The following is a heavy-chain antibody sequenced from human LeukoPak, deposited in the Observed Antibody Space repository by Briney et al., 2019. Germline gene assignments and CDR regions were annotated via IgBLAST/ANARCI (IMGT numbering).Heavy chain of an antibody. CDR3: ARVDEWAAAPDY. Sequence: ASVKVSCKASGYAFTAYYMQWVRLAPGQGLEWMGWINPNSGGTNYAQKFQGRVTMTRDTSISTAYMELSRLRSDDTAVYYCARVDEWAAAPDYWGQGTLVTVSS. J-gene: IGHJ4*02. CDR2: INPNSGGT. V-gene: IGHV1-2*02. CDR1: GYAFTAYY. D-gene: IGHD2-2*01.